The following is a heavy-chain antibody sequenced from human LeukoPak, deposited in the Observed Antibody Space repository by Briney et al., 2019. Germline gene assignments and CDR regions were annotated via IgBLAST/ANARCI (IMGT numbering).Heavy chain of an antibody. CDR2: INPNSGGT. Sequence: ASVKVSCKASGYTFTGYYMHWVRQAPGQGLEWMGWINPNSGGTNYAQNFQGRVTMTRDTSISTAYMVLSRLRSDDTAVCYCARGYCRGGSCYDGWFGPWGQGTLVTVSS. V-gene: IGHV1-2*02. CDR1: GYTFTGYY. CDR3: ARGYCRGGSCYDGWFGP. J-gene: IGHJ5*02. D-gene: IGHD2-15*01.